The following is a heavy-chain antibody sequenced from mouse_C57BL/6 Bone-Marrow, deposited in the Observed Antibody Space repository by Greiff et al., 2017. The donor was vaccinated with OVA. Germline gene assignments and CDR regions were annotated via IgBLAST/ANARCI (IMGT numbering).Heavy chain of an antibody. Sequence: VQLQQSGPELVKPGASVKIPCKASGYTFTDYNMDWVKQSHGKSLEWIGDINPNNGGTIYNQKFKGKATLTVDKSSSTAYMELRSLTSEDTAVYYCARRYYGSSRFFDYWGQGTTLTVSS. D-gene: IGHD1-1*01. CDR3: ARRYYGSSRFFDY. V-gene: IGHV1-18*01. J-gene: IGHJ2*01. CDR2: INPNNGGT. CDR1: GYTFTDYN.